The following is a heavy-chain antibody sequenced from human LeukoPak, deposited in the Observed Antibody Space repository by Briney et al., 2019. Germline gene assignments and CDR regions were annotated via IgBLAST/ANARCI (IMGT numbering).Heavy chain of an antibody. CDR2: IYSRGST. CDR1: GGSISSYY. J-gene: IGHJ3*02. V-gene: IGHV4-4*07. D-gene: IGHD3-3*01. Sequence: SETLSLTCTVSGGSISSYYWSWIRQPAGKGLEWICRIYSRGSTNYSPSLKSRVTMSLDTSKNQFSLRLSSLTAADTALYYCASGRFCSADICSGGDAFDIWGQGTMVSVSS. CDR3: ASGRFCSADICSGGDAFDI.